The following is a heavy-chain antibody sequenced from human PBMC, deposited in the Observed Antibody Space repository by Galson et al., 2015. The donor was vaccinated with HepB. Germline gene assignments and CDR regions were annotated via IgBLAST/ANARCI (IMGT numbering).Heavy chain of an antibody. CDR1: GFTFSGYA. D-gene: IGHD3-22*01. V-gene: IGHV3-30*04. Sequence: SLRLSCAASGFTFSGYAMHWVRQAPGKGLEWVALISYDGSNKYYADSVKGRFTISRDNSKNTLYLQMNSLRAEDTAVYYCAREWSTSGSSLYYYDSSGSCGRAVWGPGTTVNVSS. CDR3: AREWSTSGSSLYYYDSSGSCGRAV. CDR2: ISYDGSNK. J-gene: IGHJ6*02.